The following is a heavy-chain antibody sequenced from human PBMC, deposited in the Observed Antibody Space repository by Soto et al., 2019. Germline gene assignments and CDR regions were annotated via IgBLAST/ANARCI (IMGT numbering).Heavy chain of an antibody. V-gene: IGHV1-2*04. CDR1: GYTLTELS. Sequence: ASVKVSCKVSGYTLTELSMHWVRQAPGKGLEWMGWINPDGGGTNYAQKFQGWVTMTRDTSISTAFLELSRLTSHDTAVYYCARGSLTMVRGVIGAFDIWGQGTMVTVSS. J-gene: IGHJ3*02. CDR2: INPDGGGT. D-gene: IGHD3-10*01. CDR3: ARGSLTMVRGVIGAFDI.